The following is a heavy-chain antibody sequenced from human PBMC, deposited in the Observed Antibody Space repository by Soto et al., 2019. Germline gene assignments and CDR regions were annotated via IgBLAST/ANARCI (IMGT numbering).Heavy chain of an antibody. CDR3: AKENQHLVHDY. J-gene: IGHJ4*02. D-gene: IGHD6-13*01. CDR1: GFTFRNYG. V-gene: IGHV3-30*18. Sequence: HVQLVESGGGVVRPGRSLRLTCAASGFTFRNYGMHWVRQAPGKGLEWVAVISHDGSDKYYADSMKGRFIISRDNSENTLFLNMNSLKPEDTAVYYCAKENQHLVHDYWGQGTLVTVSS. CDR2: ISHDGSDK.